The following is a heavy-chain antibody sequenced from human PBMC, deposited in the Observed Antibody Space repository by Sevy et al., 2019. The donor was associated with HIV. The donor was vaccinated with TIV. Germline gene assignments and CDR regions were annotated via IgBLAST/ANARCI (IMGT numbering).Heavy chain of an antibody. Sequence: GGSLRLSCAASRFIFSDYGMHWVRQAPGKGLEWVAFIQYDGNDKYYADSIRGRFTISRDNSKNMLFLQMNSLRSEDTAMYYCAKNTAAAGAGSFDYWGQGTLVTVSS. CDR3: AKNTAAAGAGSFDY. D-gene: IGHD6-13*01. J-gene: IGHJ4*02. V-gene: IGHV3-30*02. CDR1: RFIFSDYG. CDR2: IQYDGNDK.